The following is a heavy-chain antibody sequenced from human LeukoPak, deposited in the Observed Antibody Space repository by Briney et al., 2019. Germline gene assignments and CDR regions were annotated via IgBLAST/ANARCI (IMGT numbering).Heavy chain of an antibody. Sequence: ASVKVSCKTSGYTFTSYYMHWVRQAPGQGLEWMGIINPGGGSTNYAQKFQGRVTMTRDMSTSTVYMELSSLRSEDTAVYYCARVPAPYYYDTNGKTTYGAFDLWGQGTMVTVSS. D-gene: IGHD3-22*01. J-gene: IGHJ3*01. CDR3: ARVPAPYYYDTNGKTTYGAFDL. CDR2: INPGGGST. V-gene: IGHV1-46*01. CDR1: GYTFTSYY.